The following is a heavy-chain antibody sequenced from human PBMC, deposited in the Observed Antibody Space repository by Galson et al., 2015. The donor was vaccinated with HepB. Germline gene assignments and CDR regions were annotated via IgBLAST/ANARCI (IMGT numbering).Heavy chain of an antibody. CDR2: FDPEDGET. CDR1: GYTLTELS. V-gene: IGHV1-24*01. Sequence: SVKVSYKVSGYTLTELSMHWVRQAPGKGLEWMGGFDPEDGETIYAQKFQGRVTMTEDTSTDTAYMELSSLRSEDTAVYYCAVEAAAGTGDFDYWGQGTLVTVSS. CDR3: AVEAAAGTGDFDY. J-gene: IGHJ4*02. D-gene: IGHD6-13*01.